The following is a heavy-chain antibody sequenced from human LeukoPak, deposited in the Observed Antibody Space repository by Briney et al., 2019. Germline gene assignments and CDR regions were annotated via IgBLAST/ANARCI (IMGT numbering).Heavy chain of an antibody. Sequence: SETLSLTCAVYGGSFSGYYWSWIRQPPGKGLEWIGEINHSGSTNYNPSLKSRVTISVDPSKNQFSLKLSSVTAADTAVYYCATLYDFWSGYPVNWFDPWGQGTLVTVSS. V-gene: IGHV4-34*01. J-gene: IGHJ5*02. D-gene: IGHD3-3*01. CDR1: GGSFSGYY. CDR2: INHSGST. CDR3: ATLYDFWSGYPVNWFDP.